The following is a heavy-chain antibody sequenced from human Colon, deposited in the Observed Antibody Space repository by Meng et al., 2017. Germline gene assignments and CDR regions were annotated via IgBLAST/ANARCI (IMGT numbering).Heavy chain of an antibody. CDR1: GGSFNSADYY. CDR2: IHFSGNT. D-gene: IGHD2-2*01. J-gene: IGHJ4*02. CDR3: ARNPVIPDARTFDF. V-gene: IGHV4-30-4*01. Sequence: QVQLQESCPGVVKPSQTLSLTCTFSGGSFNSADYYWNWIRPSPGKGLEWLGYIHFSGNTYYTPSLQSRLTMSLDTSKNQFSLRLTSVTAADTAVYYCARNPVIPDARTFDFWGQGALVTVSS.